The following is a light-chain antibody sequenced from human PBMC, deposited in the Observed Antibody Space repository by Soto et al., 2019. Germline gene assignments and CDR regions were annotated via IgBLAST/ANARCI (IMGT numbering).Light chain of an antibody. Sequence: IVLTQSPATLSLSPGERATLSCRASQSVSSYLAWYQQKPGQAPRLLIYDASNRATGIPARFSGSESGTDGTITISSLQTEDGAVYYCQQRSSCTLTFGGGTKVDIK. CDR1: QSVSSY. CDR2: DAS. V-gene: IGKV3-11*01. CDR3: QQRSSCTLT. J-gene: IGKJ4*01.